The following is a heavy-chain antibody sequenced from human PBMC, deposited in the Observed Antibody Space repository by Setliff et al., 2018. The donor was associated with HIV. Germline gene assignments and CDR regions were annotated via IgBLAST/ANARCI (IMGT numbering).Heavy chain of an antibody. D-gene: IGHD3-16*02. CDR1: GGSFTNYF. J-gene: IGHJ4*02. CDR3: VRGPYDYVWGSYRPNYFDY. Sequence: PSETLSLTCAVYGGSFTNYFWSWIRQSPGKGLEWIGEINHSGRTKYNPSLKSRVTMSVDTSKNQFSLKLKSVTAADTAVYYCVRGPYDYVWGSYRPNYFDYWGQGTLVTVSS. CDR2: INHSGRT. V-gene: IGHV4-34*01.